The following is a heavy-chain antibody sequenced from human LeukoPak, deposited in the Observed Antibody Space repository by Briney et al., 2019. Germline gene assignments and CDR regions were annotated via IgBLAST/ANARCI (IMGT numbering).Heavy chain of an antibody. Sequence: SETLSLTCTVSGGSISSYYWSWIRQPPGKGLEWIGYIYYSGSTNYNPSLKGRVTISVDTSKNQFSLRLSSVTAADTAVYYCARVGGYDFWSGLNWFDPWGQGTLVTVSS. CDR2: IYYSGST. J-gene: IGHJ5*02. CDR3: ARVGGYDFWSGLNWFDP. D-gene: IGHD3-3*01. CDR1: GGSISSYY. V-gene: IGHV4-59*01.